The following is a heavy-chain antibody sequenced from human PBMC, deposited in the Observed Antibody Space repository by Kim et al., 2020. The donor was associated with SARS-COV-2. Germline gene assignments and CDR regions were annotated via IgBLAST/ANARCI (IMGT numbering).Heavy chain of an antibody. V-gene: IGHV3-7*03. J-gene: IGHJ4*02. CDR3: ARDATRRLEY. Sequence: GGSLRLSCAASGFTFSSYWMTWVRQAPGKGLEWVANIKGDGSQTYYVDSLKGRFTISRDNAKNSLYLQMNSLRAEDTAVYYCARDATRRLEYWCQGTLVT. CDR1: GFTFSSYW. CDR2: IKGDGSQT. D-gene: IGHD1-1*01.